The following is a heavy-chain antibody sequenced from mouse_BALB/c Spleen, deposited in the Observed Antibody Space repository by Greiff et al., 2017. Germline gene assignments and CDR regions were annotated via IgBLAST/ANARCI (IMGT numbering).Heavy chain of an antibody. Sequence: VKVVESGPGLVQPSQSLSITCTVSGFSLTSYGVHWVRQSPGKGLEWLGVIWSGGSTDYNAAFISRLSISKDNSKSQVFFKMNSLQANDTAIYYCARYDGWYFDVWGAGTTVTVSS. J-gene: IGHJ1*01. CDR2: IWSGGST. CDR3: ARYDGWYFDV. D-gene: IGHD2-3*01. CDR1: GFSLTSYG. V-gene: IGHV2-2*02.